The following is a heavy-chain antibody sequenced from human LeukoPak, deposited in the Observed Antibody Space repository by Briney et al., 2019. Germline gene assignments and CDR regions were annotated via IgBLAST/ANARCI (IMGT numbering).Heavy chain of an antibody. CDR2: INHSGST. CDR3: ARGSTVTRGAVDY. V-gene: IGHV4-34*01. Sequence: SETLSLTCAVYGGSFSGYCWSWIRQPPGKGLEWIGEINHSGSTNYNPSLKSRVTISVDTSKNQFSLKLSSVTAADTAVYYCARGSTVTRGAVDYWGQGTLVTVSS. J-gene: IGHJ4*02. D-gene: IGHD1-26*01. CDR1: GGSFSGYC.